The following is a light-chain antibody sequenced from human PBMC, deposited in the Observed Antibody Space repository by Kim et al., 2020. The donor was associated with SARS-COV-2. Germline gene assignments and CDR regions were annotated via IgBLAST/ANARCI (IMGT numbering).Light chain of an antibody. V-gene: IGLV6-57*03. J-gene: IGLJ3*02. CDR2: EDN. CDR3: QYYDRTNVV. CDR1: SGGIASNC. Sequence: GETVAITGTRSSGGIASNCVQWYQQQPGSAPTIVLYEDNERPSGVPDRFSGSSDSSSDSATLTISGLKTEDEADYYCQYYDRTNVVFGGGTQLTVL.